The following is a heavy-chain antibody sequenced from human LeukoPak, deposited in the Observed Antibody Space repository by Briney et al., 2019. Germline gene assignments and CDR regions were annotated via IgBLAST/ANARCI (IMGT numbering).Heavy chain of an antibody. V-gene: IGHV1-8*01. CDR2: MNPKSGNT. D-gene: IGHD2-8*01. Sequence: ASVKVSCKASGYTFTSYDINWVRQATGQGLEWMGWMNPKSGNTGYAQKFQVKVTMTRDTSISTAYMEVSSLTFEDTAIYYCARINGLPDYWGQGTLVTVSS. CDR3: ARINGLPDY. J-gene: IGHJ4*02. CDR1: GYTFTSYD.